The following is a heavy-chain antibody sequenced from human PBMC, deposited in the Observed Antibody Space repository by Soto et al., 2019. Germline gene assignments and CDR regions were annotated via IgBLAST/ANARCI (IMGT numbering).Heavy chain of an antibody. Sequence: LRLSCAASGFTFINYWMSWVRQAPGKGLQWVANINRDGREKYYVDSLKGRFTISRDNADNSLHLQLNSLRDEDTAVYYCTRAPEGSGSYYYFDFWGRGTLVTVSS. CDR1: GFTFINYW. J-gene: IGHJ4*02. V-gene: IGHV3-7*03. CDR3: TRAPEGSGSYYYFDF. D-gene: IGHD3-22*01. CDR2: INRDGREK.